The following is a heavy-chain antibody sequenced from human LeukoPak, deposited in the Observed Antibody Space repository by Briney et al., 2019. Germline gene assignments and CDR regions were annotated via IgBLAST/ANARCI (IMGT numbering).Heavy chain of an antibody. CDR3: ARDLSGYSDY. CDR1: GFTVSSNY. D-gene: IGHD2-15*01. Sequence: GGSLRLSCAASGFTVSSNYMSWVRQAPGKGLEWVSIIYSSGSTYYADSVKGRFTISRDNSKNTLYLQMNSLRAEDTAVYYCARDLSGYSDYWGQGTLVTVSS. CDR2: IYSSGST. J-gene: IGHJ4*02. V-gene: IGHV3-66*01.